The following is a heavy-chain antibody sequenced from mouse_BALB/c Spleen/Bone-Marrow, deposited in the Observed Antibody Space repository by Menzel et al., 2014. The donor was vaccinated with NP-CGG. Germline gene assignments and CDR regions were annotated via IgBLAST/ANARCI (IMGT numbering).Heavy chain of an antibody. CDR2: IGSGGSYT. Sequence: EVKLVESGGDLVKPGGSLKLSCAASGFTFSSYGMSWVRQTPDKRLERVATIGSGGSYTYYPDSVKGRFTISRDNAKNTLYLQMSSLKSEDTAMYYCASTITTVVAEDAMDYWGQGTSVTVSS. V-gene: IGHV5-6*02. D-gene: IGHD1-1*01. J-gene: IGHJ4*01. CDR1: GFTFSSYG. CDR3: ASTITTVVAEDAMDY.